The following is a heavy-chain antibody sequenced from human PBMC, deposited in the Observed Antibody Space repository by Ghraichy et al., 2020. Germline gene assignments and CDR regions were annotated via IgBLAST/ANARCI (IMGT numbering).Heavy chain of an antibody. CDR2: FGADGRST. J-gene: IGHJ3*01. D-gene: IGHD3-10*01. CDR3: AKEGGRLGEGAFDV. V-gene: IGHV3-23*01. Sequence: TLSLTCAASEFTFDGYPMTWVRQAPGKGLEWVSTFGADGRSTYYADSVKGRFTISRDESKSTMYLQMNSLRAEDTAVYYCAKEGGRLGEGAFDVWGQGTMVTVSS. CDR1: EFTFDGYP.